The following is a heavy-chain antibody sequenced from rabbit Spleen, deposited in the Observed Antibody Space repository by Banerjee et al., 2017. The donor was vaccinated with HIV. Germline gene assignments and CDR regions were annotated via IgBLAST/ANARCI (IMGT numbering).Heavy chain of an antibody. CDR1: GFDFSGYG. D-gene: IGHD2-1*01. Sequence: QEQLEESGGGLFQPGGSLALTCTASGFDFSGYGVSWVRQAPGKGLEWIGYIDPLFGNTYYANWVNGRFTISRHNAQNTLYLQLDSLTAADTATYFCLRDRANIGGDYGPYYFDLWGQGTLVTVS. CDR2: IDPLFGNT. CDR3: LRDRANIGGDYGPYYFDL. V-gene: IGHV1S47*01. J-gene: IGHJ4*01.